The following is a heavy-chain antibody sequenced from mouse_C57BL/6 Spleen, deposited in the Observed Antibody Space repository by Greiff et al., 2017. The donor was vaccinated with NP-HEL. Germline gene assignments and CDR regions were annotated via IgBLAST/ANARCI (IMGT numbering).Heavy chain of an antibody. Sequence: DVHLVESGGGLVQPKGSLKLSCAASGFSFNTYAMNWVRQAPGKGLEWVARIRSKSNNYATYYADSVKDRFTISRDDSESMLYLQMNNLKTEDTAMYYCVTDSSGYVTMDYWGQGTSVTVSS. CDR2: IRSKSNNYAT. J-gene: IGHJ4*01. CDR1: GFSFNTYA. D-gene: IGHD3-2*02. V-gene: IGHV10-1*01. CDR3: VTDSSGYVTMDY.